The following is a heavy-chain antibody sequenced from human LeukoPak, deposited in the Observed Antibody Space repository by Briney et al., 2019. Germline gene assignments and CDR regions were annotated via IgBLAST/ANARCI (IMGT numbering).Heavy chain of an antibody. CDR2: IKEDGSEE. V-gene: IGHV3-7*05. D-gene: IGHD6-6*01. CDR1: GFTFSSYW. J-gene: IGHJ6*02. Sequence: GGSLRLSCAASGFTFSSYWMSWLRQAPGKGLEWVANIKEDGSEEVYVDSVKGRFTISRDNAKNSLFLQLHTLRAEDTAVYYCARDPYSSAWSYGMDVWGQGTTVTGSS. CDR3: ARDPYSSAWSYGMDV.